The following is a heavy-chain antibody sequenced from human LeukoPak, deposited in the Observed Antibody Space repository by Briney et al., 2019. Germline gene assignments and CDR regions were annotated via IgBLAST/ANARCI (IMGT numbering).Heavy chain of an antibody. J-gene: IGHJ4*02. Sequence: PSETLSLTCTVSGGSISSSSYYWGWIRQPPGKGLEWIGSIYYSGSTYYNPSLKSRVTISVDTSKNQFSLKLSPVTAADTAVYYCASYYDSSVYYPFDYWGQGTLVTVSS. D-gene: IGHD3-22*01. CDR2: IYYSGST. CDR1: GGSISSSSYY. CDR3: ASYYDSSVYYPFDY. V-gene: IGHV4-39*01.